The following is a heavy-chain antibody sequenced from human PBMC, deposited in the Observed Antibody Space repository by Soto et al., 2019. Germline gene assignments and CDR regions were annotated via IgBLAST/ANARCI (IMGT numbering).Heavy chain of an antibody. J-gene: IGHJ6*02. CDR2: INPKFGDT. CDR1: GYTFTAYH. CDR3: ARKMDYYYGRVSGTGHGV. D-gene: IGHD3-10*02. Sequence: QVQLVQSGAEVKEPGDSVRVSCEASGYTFTAYHIHWVRQAPGQGLEWMGWINPKFGDTTYAQDFQGRVSMTRDMAISTVYMELSRLTSDDTAIYSCARKMDYYYGRVSGTGHGVWGQGTTVTV. V-gene: IGHV1-2*02.